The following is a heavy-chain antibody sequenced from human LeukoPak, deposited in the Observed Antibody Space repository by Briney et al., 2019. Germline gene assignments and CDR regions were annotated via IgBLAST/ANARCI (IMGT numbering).Heavy chain of an antibody. CDR3: AKEDYYDSSGNY. CDR2: ISYDGSNK. CDR1: GFTFSSYG. D-gene: IGHD3-22*01. V-gene: IGHV3-30*18. J-gene: IGHJ4*02. Sequence: GRSLRLSCAASGFTFSSYGMHWVRQAPGKGLEWVAVISYDGSNKYYADSVKGRFTISRDNSKNTLYLQMNSLRAEDTAVYYCAKEDYYDSSGNYWGQGTLVTVSS.